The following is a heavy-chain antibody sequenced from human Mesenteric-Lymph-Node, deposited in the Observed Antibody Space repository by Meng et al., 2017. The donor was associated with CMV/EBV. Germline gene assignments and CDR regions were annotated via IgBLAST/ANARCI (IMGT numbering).Heavy chain of an antibody. D-gene: IGHD2-2*01. V-gene: IGHV3-66*02. CDR2: IYRYDNT. CDR3: LPDVVLLPVSY. J-gene: IGHJ4*02. Sequence: GESLKISCGVSGFTVSSYYMTWFRQPPGKGLEWVSVIYRYDNTDYADSVQGRFTTSRDNSKNTLYLHMNRLRTENAALYYCLPDVVLLPVSYWGQGTLVTVSS. CDR1: GFTVSSYY.